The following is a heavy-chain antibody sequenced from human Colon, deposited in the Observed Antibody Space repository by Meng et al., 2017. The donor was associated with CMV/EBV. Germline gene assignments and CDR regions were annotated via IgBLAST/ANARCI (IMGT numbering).Heavy chain of an antibody. CDR1: GGSFSGHY. J-gene: IGHJ6*02. CDR3: ARADSLTTADYYYYGMDV. D-gene: IGHD4-11*01. CDR2: MFDRGAT. Sequence: LRLSCTVSGGSFSGHYWSWIRQPPGQGLEWIGYMFDRGATNYNPSLKSRVTISVDTSKNQFSLNLRSLTAADTAVYYCARADSLTTADYYYYGMDVWGQGTTVTVSS. V-gene: IGHV4-59*11.